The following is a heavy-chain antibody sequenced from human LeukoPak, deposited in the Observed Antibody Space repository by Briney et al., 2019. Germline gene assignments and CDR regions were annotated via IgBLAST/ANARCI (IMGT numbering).Heavy chain of an antibody. CDR1: GFTFSSYA. Sequence: GSLRLSCAASGFTFSSYAMSWIRQPPGKGLEWIGSIYYSGSTYYNPSLKSRVTISVDTSKNQFSLKLSSVTAADTAVCYCATSTYYDFWSGYLIDYWGQGTLVTVSS. J-gene: IGHJ4*02. V-gene: IGHV4-38-2*01. D-gene: IGHD3-3*01. CDR3: ATSTYYDFWSGYLIDY. CDR2: IYYSGST.